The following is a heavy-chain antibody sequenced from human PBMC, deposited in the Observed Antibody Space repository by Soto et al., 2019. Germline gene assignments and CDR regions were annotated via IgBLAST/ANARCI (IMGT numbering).Heavy chain of an antibody. Sequence: ASVKVSCKASGGTFSSYAISWVRQAPGQGLEWMGGIIPIFGTANYAQKFQGRVTITADESTSTAYMELSSLRSEDTAVYYCARADYGDYLFYYDYWGQGTLVTVSS. CDR2: IIPIFGTA. D-gene: IGHD4-17*01. V-gene: IGHV1-69*13. J-gene: IGHJ4*02. CDR3: ARADYGDYLFYYDY. CDR1: GGTFSSYA.